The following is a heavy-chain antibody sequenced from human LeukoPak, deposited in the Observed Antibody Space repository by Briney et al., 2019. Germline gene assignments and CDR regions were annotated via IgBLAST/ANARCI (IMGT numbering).Heavy chain of an antibody. J-gene: IGHJ5*02. Sequence: QTLPLTRAISLDSPSSNIAACDWVRHSPSGGLGWLVWTYYRSKWNNDCAVSVSIRITISPDTSKNQFSLQLKSVTPEDAAVYYCGRGSVVAGTDCCFDPWGQGILVTVSS. CDR3: GRGSVVAGTDCCFDP. CDR2: TYYRSKWNN. D-gene: IGHD6-19*01. CDR1: LDSPSSNIAA. V-gene: IGHV6-1*01.